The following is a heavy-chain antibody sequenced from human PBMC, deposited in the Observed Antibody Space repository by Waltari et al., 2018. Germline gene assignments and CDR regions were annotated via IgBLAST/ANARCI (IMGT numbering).Heavy chain of an antibody. CDR1: GYTFTDYY. V-gene: IGHV1-69-2*01. Sequence: EVQLVQSGAEVKMPGATVKVSCEASGYTFTDYYIHWLQQAPGKGPEWMGRFDPDADSTIVAPRFQRRITITADTSTDTGHMELTSLRPEDTAVYYCARGPVGAAIWFDLWGQGTLVTVSS. CDR3: ARGPVGAAIWFDL. J-gene: IGHJ5*02. D-gene: IGHD1-26*01. CDR2: FDPDADST.